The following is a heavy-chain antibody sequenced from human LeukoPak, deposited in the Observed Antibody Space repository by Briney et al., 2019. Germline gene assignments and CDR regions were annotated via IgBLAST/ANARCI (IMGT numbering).Heavy chain of an antibody. V-gene: IGHV3-23*01. Sequence: GGSLRLSCAASGFTFSSYAMSWVRQAPGKGLEWVSAISGSGGSTYYADSVKGRFTISRDNSKNTLYLQMYSLRAEDTAVYYCATPGDYDFWGGYPYWGQGTLVTVSS. CDR2: ISGSGGST. D-gene: IGHD3-3*01. CDR3: ATPGDYDFWGGYPY. CDR1: GFTFSSYA. J-gene: IGHJ4*02.